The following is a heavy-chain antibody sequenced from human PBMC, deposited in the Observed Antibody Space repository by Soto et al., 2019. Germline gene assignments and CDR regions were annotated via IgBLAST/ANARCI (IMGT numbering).Heavy chain of an antibody. CDR2: INPEETTT. D-gene: IGHD2-2*01. J-gene: IGHJ4*02. CDR1: GFSFSSYW. Sequence: EVQLVESGGDLVQPGGSLRLSCAASGFSFSSYWMHWVRQAPGKGLVWVSRINPEETTTTYADSVRGRFTISRDNAKNTLYLQMNSLRAEDTAVYYCARGGLEPVDYWGPGTLVTVFS. V-gene: IGHV3-74*01. CDR3: ARGGLEPVDY.